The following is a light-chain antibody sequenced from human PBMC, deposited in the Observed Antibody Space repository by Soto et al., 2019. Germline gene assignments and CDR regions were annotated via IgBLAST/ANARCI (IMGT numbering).Light chain of an antibody. V-gene: IGKV3-15*01. CDR1: QSVSGD. J-gene: IGKJ5*01. Sequence: LVLPQSPATLSVSPGGRATLSCRASQSVSGDLAWYHHKPGQAPRLLIYDASTRALDTPARFAGSGSGTEFTLTISSLQSEDFAVYFCQQYNDWPITFGQGTRLAIK. CDR2: DAS. CDR3: QQYNDWPIT.